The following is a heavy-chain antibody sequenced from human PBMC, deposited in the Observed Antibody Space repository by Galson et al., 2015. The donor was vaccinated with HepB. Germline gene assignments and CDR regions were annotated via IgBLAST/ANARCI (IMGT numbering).Heavy chain of an antibody. D-gene: IGHD4-23*01. J-gene: IGHJ4*02. CDR2: IYSSGST. CDR3: ARGDYGGNPDFDY. CDR1: GGSISSGAYY. Sequence: TLSLTCTVSGGSISSGAYYWGWIRQHPGKGLEWIGYIYSSGSTYYNPSLKSRVTISVDTSQNQFSLKLTSVAAADTAVYYCARGDYGGNPDFDYWGQGTLVTVSS. V-gene: IGHV4-31*03.